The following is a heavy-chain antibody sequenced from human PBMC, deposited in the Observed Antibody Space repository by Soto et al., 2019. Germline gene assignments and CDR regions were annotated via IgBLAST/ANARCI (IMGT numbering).Heavy chain of an antibody. D-gene: IGHD4-4*01. Sequence: GGSLRLSCAASGFIFSSYGMHWVRQAPGKGLEWVAVIWYDGSNRHYADSVKGRFTISRDNSKNMVYLQMNSLRVDDTAVYYCETDRTTVRDYCDFWGQGALVTVSS. CDR1: GFIFSSYG. CDR2: IWYDGSNR. V-gene: IGHV3-33*01. J-gene: IGHJ4*02. CDR3: ETDRTTVRDYCDF.